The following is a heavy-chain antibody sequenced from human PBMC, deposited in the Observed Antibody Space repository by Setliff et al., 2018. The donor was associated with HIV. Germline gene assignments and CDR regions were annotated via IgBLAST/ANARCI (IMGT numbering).Heavy chain of an antibody. Sequence: SETLSLTCAVYGGSFSGYYWSWIRQPPGKGLEWIGEINHSGSTNYNPSLKRRVTISGDTSKNQFSLKLSSVTAADTAVFYCARLTTTYYYDSSAYYHPVWGQGTLVTVSS. V-gene: IGHV4-34*01. CDR3: ARLTTTYYYDSSAYYHPV. CDR2: INHSGST. J-gene: IGHJ4*02. D-gene: IGHD3-22*01. CDR1: GGSFSGYY.